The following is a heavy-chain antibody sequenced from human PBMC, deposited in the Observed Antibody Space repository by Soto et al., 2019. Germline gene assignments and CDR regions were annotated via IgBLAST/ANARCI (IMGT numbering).Heavy chain of an antibody. CDR3: AATNCTNCVCYSGDYYYYGMDV. J-gene: IGHJ6*02. V-gene: IGHV3-23*01. CDR1: XXXXXXXS. Sequence: XGSLRLSCAAXXXXXXXXSMSWVRXXXGKGLXWVSAISGSGGSTYYADSVKGRFTISRDNSKNTLYLQMNSLRAEDTAVYYCAATNCTNCVCYSGDYYYYGMDVWGQGTTVTVSS. CDR2: ISGSGGST. D-gene: IGHD2-8*01.